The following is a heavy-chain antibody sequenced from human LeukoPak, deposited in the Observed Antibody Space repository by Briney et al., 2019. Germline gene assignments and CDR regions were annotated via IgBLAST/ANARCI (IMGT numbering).Heavy chain of an antibody. CDR3: AGGLAVADHGY. Sequence: TVKLSREASGGTFSIYTISWVRQDPGQGLGGMGGIIPLFGTANYTQNFQGRVTITADESTSTAYMELSSLRSEDAAVCYCAGGLAVADHGYWGQGNLVTVFS. CDR2: IIPLFGTA. J-gene: IGHJ4*02. D-gene: IGHD6-19*01. V-gene: IGHV1-69*13. CDR1: GGTFSIYT.